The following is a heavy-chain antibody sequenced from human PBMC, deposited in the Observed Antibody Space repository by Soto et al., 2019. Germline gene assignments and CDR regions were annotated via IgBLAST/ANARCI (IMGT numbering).Heavy chain of an antibody. CDR1: GYTFSSYG. V-gene: IGHV1-18*01. J-gene: IGHJ4*02. Sequence: VQLVQSGNVVQKPGSSVKVSCKTSGYTFSSYGIIWVRQAPGQGLGWMGWISGYNGNADYAQRFRGRVNMTTDTSTTTVFMELRDLRSDDTALYFCAREGWLGELLYWGQGSLVTVS. CDR3: AREGWLGELLY. D-gene: IGHD3-10*01. CDR2: ISGYNGNA.